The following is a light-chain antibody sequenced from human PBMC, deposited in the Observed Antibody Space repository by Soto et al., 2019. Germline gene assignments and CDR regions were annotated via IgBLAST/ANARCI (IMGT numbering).Light chain of an antibody. CDR1: SGHSSYT. Sequence: QLVLTQSPSASASLGASVKLTCTLSSGHSSYTIAWHQQQPEKGPRYLMKIKSDGSHIKGDGIPDRFSGSSSGAERYLTISSLQSEDEADYYCQTWGTGFWVFGGGTKLTV. V-gene: IGLV4-69*01. CDR3: QTWGTGFWV. CDR2: IKSDGSH. J-gene: IGLJ2*01.